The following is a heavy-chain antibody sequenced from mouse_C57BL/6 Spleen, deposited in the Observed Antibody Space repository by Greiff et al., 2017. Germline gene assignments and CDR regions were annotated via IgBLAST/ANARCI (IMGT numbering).Heavy chain of an antibody. J-gene: IGHJ2*01. CDR1: GYTFTSYW. V-gene: IGHV1-53*01. D-gene: IGHD2-1*01. CDR3: AREETLLIDY. Sequence: QVQLQQPGTELVTPGASVKLSCKASGYTFTSYWMHWVKQRPGQGLEWIGNINPSNGGNKYNAKVKSKATLTVDKSSSTAYMQLSSLTSEDPAVYYCAREETLLIDYWGQGTTLTVSS. CDR2: INPSNGGN.